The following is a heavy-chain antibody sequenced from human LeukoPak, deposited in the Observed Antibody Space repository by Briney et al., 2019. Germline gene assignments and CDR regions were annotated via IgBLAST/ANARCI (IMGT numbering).Heavy chain of an antibody. Sequence: SETLSLTCTVSGGSISSYYWSWIRQPAGKGLEWIGRIYTSGSTNYNPSLKSRVTMSVDTSKNQFSLKLSSVTAADTAVYYCSRVIRYYDSSGYYALYFDYRGQGTLVTVSS. CDR2: IYTSGST. CDR1: GGSISSYY. V-gene: IGHV4-4*07. J-gene: IGHJ4*02. CDR3: SRVIRYYDSSGYYALYFDY. D-gene: IGHD3-22*01.